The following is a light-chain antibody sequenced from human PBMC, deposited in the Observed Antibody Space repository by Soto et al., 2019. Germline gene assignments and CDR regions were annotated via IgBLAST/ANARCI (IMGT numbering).Light chain of an antibody. CDR1: QSISSW. CDR2: EAS. V-gene: IGKV1-5*01. Sequence: DIQMTQSPSTLSASVGDRVSITCRASQSISSWLAWYQQKSGKAPKLLIHEASSLQSGVPSRFSGSGSGTDFTLTINSLQPDDFATYYCQQYNSYSLTFGQGTKVDIK. J-gene: IGKJ1*01. CDR3: QQYNSYSLT.